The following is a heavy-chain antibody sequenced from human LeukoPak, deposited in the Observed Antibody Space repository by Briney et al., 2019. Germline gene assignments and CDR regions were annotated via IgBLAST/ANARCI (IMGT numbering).Heavy chain of an antibody. D-gene: IGHD2-2*01. CDR1: GFTFSSYG. CDR2: IWYDGSNK. CDR3: AKGSPGSYCSSTSCNPRYYYYMDV. V-gene: IGHV3-33*06. J-gene: IGHJ6*03. Sequence: GGSLRLSCAASGFTFSSYGMHWVRQAPGKGLEWVAVIWYDGSNKYYADSVKGRFTISRDNSKNTLYLQMNSLRAEDTAVYYCAKGSPGSYCSSTSCNPRYYYYMDVWGKGTTVTVSS.